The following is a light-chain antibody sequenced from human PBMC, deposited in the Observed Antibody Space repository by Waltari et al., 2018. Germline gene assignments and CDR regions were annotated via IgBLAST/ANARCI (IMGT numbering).Light chain of an antibody. V-gene: IGLV2-11*01. Sequence: QSALTQPRSVSGSPGQSVTISCPGTSSDVGGYNNVSWYQQHPGKAPKLMIYDVSKRPSGVPDRFSGSKSGNTASLTISGLQAEDEADYYCCSYAGSYVFGTGTKVTVL. CDR3: CSYAGSYV. CDR2: DVS. J-gene: IGLJ1*01. CDR1: SSDVGGYNN.